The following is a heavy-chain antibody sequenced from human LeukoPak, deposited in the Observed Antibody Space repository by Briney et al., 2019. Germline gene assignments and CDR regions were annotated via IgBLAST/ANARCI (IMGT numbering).Heavy chain of an antibody. CDR1: GYTFTTYA. CDR2: INPNSGGT. D-gene: IGHD5-18*01. J-gene: IGHJ4*02. CDR3: ATERYSYGYRAFDY. V-gene: IGHV1-8*02. Sequence: ASVKVSCKASGYTFTTYAMNWVRQAPGQGLEWMGWINPNSGGTNYAQKFQGRVTMTEDTSTDTAYMELSSLRSEDTAVYYCATERYSYGYRAFDYWGQGTLVTVS.